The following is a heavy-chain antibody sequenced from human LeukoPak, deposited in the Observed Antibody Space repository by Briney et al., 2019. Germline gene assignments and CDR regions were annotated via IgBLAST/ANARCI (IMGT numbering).Heavy chain of an antibody. D-gene: IGHD6-19*01. CDR1: GFTFSSYG. V-gene: IGHV1-46*01. CDR2: INPSGGST. Sequence: GGSLRLSCAASGFTFSSYGMHWVRQAPGQGLEWMGIINPSGGSTSYAQKFQGRVTMTRDTSTSTVYMELSSLRSEDTAVYYCARGGGIAVAGFDYWGQGTLSPSPQ. CDR3: ARGGGIAVAGFDY. J-gene: IGHJ4*02.